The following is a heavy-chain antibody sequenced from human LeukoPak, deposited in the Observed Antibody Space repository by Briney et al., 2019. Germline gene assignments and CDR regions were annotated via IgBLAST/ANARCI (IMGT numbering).Heavy chain of an antibody. D-gene: IGHD1-14*01. V-gene: IGHV4-59*01. CDR3: ARGNLRSGAFDI. CDR1: GGSISSYY. CDR2: IYYSGST. J-gene: IGHJ3*02. Sequence: PSETLSLTCTVSGGSISSYYWSWIRQPPGKGLEWIGYIYYSGSTNYNPSLKSRVTISVDTSKNQFSLKLSSVTAADTAVYYCARGNLRSGAFDIWGQGTMVTVSS.